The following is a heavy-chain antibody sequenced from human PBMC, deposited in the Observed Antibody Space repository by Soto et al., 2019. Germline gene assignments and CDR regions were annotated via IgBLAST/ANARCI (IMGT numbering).Heavy chain of an antibody. Sequence: EVQLVESGGGLVQPGGSLRLSCAASGFTFSSYWMYWVRQAPGKGLVWVSRTNSDGSDTSYADSVKGRFTISRDNAKNTLYLQMNSLRAEDTAVYYCERDGGWSLFDYWGQGTLVTVSS. CDR2: TNSDGSDT. J-gene: IGHJ4*02. CDR1: GFTFSSYW. V-gene: IGHV3-74*01. D-gene: IGHD6-19*01. CDR3: ERDGGWSLFDY.